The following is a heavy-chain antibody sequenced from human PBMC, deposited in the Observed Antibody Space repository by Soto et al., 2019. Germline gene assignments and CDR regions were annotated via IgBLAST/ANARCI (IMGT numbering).Heavy chain of an antibody. CDR3: AREFSNSPEAFDS. CDR1: GGSVNSDTFY. J-gene: IGHJ4*02. D-gene: IGHD6-6*01. Sequence: QVHLQESGPGQVKTSETLSLICTVSGGSVNSDTFYWSWIRQPPRRELEWIGYIYYTVSTNYNPSLKSRVTISIDTTRNQFSLKLSSVTAADTAVYYCAREFSNSPEAFDSWGQGSLVTVSS. V-gene: IGHV4-61*01. CDR2: IYYTVST.